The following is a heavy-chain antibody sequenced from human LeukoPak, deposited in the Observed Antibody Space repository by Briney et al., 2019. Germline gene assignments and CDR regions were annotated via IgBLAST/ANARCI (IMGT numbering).Heavy chain of an antibody. D-gene: IGHD3-22*01. CDR3: ARGDYDSSGYYTGLGY. J-gene: IGHJ4*02. CDR1: GYTFTSYD. V-gene: IGHV1-8*03. CDR2: MNPNSGNT. Sequence: EASVKVSCKASGYTFTSYDINWVRQATGQGLEWMGWMNPNSGNTGYAQKFQGRVTITRNTSISTAYMELSSLRSEDTAVYYCARGDYDSSGYYTGLGYWGQGTLVTVSS.